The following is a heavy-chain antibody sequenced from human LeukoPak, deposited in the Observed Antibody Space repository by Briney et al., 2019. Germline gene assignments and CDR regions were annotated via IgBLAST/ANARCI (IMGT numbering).Heavy chain of an antibody. V-gene: IGHV3-7*03. CDR1: GFTFSTYW. J-gene: IGHJ4*02. CDR3: VREDTPATANY. CDR2: IKDDGSEK. Sequence: GGSLRLSCAASGFTFSTYWMSWVRQAPGKGLEWVVNIKDDGSEKYYVDSVKGRFTISRDNSKDTLFLQMHSLRPGDTAVYYCVREDTPATANYWGQGTLVTISS. D-gene: IGHD2-21*02.